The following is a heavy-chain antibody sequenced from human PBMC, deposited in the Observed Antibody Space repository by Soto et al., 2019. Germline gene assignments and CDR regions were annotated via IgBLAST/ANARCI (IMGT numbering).Heavy chain of an antibody. CDR3: ARAPGHCSGGSCYSWYFDY. J-gene: IGHJ4*02. V-gene: IGHV4-30-4*01. CDR1: GGSISSGDYY. Sequence: TSETLSLTCTVSGGSISSGDYYWSWIRQPPGKGLEWIGYIYYSGSTYYNPSLKSRVTISVDRSKNQFSLKLSSVTAADTAVYYCARAPGHCSGGSCYSWYFDYWGQGTLVIVSS. D-gene: IGHD2-15*01. CDR2: IYYSGST.